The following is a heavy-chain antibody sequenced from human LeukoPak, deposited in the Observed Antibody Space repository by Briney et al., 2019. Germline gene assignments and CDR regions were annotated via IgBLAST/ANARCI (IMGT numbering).Heavy chain of an antibody. V-gene: IGHV3-30*02. CDR3: AKDLGGSTSL. Sequence: GGSLRLSCAASGFTFSSYWMSWVRQAPGKGLEWVAFIRYDGSNKYYADSVKGRFTISRDNSKNTLYLQMNSLRAEDTAVYYCAKDLGGSTSLWGQGTLVTVSS. CDR1: GFTFSSYW. D-gene: IGHD2-2*01. J-gene: IGHJ4*02. CDR2: IRYDGSNK.